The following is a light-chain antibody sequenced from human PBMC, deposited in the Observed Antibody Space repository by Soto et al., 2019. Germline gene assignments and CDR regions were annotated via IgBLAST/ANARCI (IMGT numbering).Light chain of an antibody. J-gene: IGLJ3*02. CDR3: GSYTDSDSPWV. CDR1: YSDVGSYNY. CDR2: EVS. Sequence: QSALTQPAFVSGSPGQWITISCTGTYSDVGSYNYVSWFQQHPGKAPQLIIYEVSNRPLGISNRFSASKSGNTASLTISGLQAEDEADYYCGSYTDSDSPWVFGGGTKLTVL. V-gene: IGLV2-14*01.